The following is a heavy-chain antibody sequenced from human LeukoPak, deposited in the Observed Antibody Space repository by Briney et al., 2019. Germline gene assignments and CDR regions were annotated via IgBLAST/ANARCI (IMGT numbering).Heavy chain of an antibody. CDR1: GYTFTAHD. CDR2: MNPKSGST. V-gene: IGHV1-8*03. CDR3: ARGRQMSINWYFDL. J-gene: IGHJ2*01. Sequence: ASVKVSCETSGYTFTAHDIFWVRQAAGQGLEWMGWMNPKSGSTAYAQKVQGRVTFTRNTSITTAYLDLTNLRYEDPAMYYCARGRQMSINWYFDLWGRGTQVTVAS. D-gene: IGHD3-10*01.